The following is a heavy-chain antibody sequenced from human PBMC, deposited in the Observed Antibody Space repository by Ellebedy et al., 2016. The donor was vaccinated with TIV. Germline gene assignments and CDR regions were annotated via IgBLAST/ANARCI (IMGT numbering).Heavy chain of an antibody. Sequence: GESLKISCKGSGYIFSNYWIGWVRQTPGKGLEWMGIIYPGDSDTRYSPSFQGQGTISADKSISTAYLQWSSLKASDTAMYYCARVDGDSTKDYFDSWGQGTLVTVFS. V-gene: IGHV5-51*01. D-gene: IGHD4-17*01. CDR1: GYIFSNYW. CDR2: IYPGDSDT. J-gene: IGHJ4*02. CDR3: ARVDGDSTKDYFDS.